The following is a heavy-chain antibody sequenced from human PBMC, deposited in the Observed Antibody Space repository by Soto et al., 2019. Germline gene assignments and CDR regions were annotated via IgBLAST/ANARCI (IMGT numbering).Heavy chain of an antibody. CDR1: GFTFSSYG. V-gene: IGHV3-30*18. CDR3: AKSYLYYDSSHSYYFDY. Sequence: GGSLRLSCAASGFTFSSYGMHWVRQAPGKGLEWVAVISYDGSNKYYADSVKGRFTISRDNSKNTLYLQMNSLRAEDTAVYYCAKSYLYYDSSHSYYFDYWGQGTLVTVSS. CDR2: ISYDGSNK. J-gene: IGHJ4*02. D-gene: IGHD3-22*01.